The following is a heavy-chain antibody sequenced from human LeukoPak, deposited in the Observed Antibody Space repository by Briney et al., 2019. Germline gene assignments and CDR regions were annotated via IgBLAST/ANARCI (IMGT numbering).Heavy chain of an antibody. CDR1: GYSFTSYW. CDR3: ARHGYYYGSGSSWFDP. J-gene: IGHJ5*02. D-gene: IGHD3-10*01. Sequence: GESLKISCKGSGYSFTSYWISWVRQMPGKGLEWMGRIDPSDSYTNYSPSFQGHVTISADKSISTAYLQWSSLKASDTAMCYCARHGYYYGSGSSWFDPWGQGTLVTVSS. CDR2: IDPSDSYT. V-gene: IGHV5-10-1*01.